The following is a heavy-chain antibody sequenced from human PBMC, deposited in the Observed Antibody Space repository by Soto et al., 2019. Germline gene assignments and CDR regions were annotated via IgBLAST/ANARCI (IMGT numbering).Heavy chain of an antibody. V-gene: IGHV4-39*01. CDR3: ARDTAGDIVVVVAATPLRWFDP. J-gene: IGHJ5*02. CDR1: GGSISSSSYY. CDR2: IYYSGST. Sequence: SETLSLTCTVSGGSISSSSYYWGWIRQPPGKGLEWIGSIYYSGSTYYNPSLKSRVTITVDTSKNQFSLKLSSVTAADTAVYYCARDTAGDIVVVVAATPLRWFDPWGQGTLVTVSS. D-gene: IGHD2-15*01.